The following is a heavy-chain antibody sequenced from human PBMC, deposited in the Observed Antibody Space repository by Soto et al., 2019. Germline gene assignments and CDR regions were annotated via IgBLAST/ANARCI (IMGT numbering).Heavy chain of an antibody. D-gene: IGHD2-2*01. V-gene: IGHV3-72*01. Sequence: GGSLRLSCAASGFTFSDHYMDWVRQAPGKGLEWVGRTRNKANSYTTEYAASVKGRFTISRDDSKNSLYLQMNSLKTEDTAVYYCARVVGYCSSTSCIRYYYYGMDVWGQGTTVTVSS. CDR2: TRNKANSYTT. CDR1: GFTFSDHY. CDR3: ARVVGYCSSTSCIRYYYYGMDV. J-gene: IGHJ6*02.